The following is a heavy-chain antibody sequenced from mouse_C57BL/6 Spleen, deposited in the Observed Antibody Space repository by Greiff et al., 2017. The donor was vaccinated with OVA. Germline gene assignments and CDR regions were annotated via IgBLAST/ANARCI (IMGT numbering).Heavy chain of an antibody. V-gene: IGHV1-15*01. Sequence: VQLQQPGTELVRPGASVTLSCKASGYTFTDYEMHWVKQTPVHGLEWIGAIDPETGGTAYNQKFKGKAILTADKSSSTAYMELRSLTSEDSAVYYCTRSSSYPWGQGTLVTVSA. CDR2: IDPETGGT. CDR1: GYTFTDYE. D-gene: IGHD1-1*01. J-gene: IGHJ3*01. CDR3: TRSSSYP.